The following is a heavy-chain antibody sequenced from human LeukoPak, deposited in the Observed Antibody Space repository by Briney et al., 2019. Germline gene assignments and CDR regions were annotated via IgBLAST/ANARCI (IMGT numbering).Heavy chain of an antibody. CDR1: GFTFASYA. J-gene: IGHJ4*02. D-gene: IGHD5-12*01. Sequence: GGSLRLSCAASGFTFASYAMSWVRQTPGKGLEWVSVTIGSVASTYYADSVKGRFTISRDNSKNTLYLQMNSLRADDTAVYYCAKGGYDYVEVGYFDYWGQGTLVTVSS. CDR2: TIGSVAST. CDR3: AKGGYDYVEVGYFDY. V-gene: IGHV3-23*01.